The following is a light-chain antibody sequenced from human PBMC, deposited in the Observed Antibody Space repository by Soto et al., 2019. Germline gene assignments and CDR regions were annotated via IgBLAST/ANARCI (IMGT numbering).Light chain of an antibody. CDR1: KSVRNF. CDR3: QQYNNRPPT. J-gene: IGKJ5*01. CDR2: NVS. V-gene: IGKV3-15*01. Sequence: IVMTQSPATQSVSXGERATLSCRASKSVRNFVGWSHQKPGXAPRLILYNVSTTAHGSPARFSGSGCATEFTRTTSSRQSEDFAVYYGQQYNNRPPTFGRGTRLEIK.